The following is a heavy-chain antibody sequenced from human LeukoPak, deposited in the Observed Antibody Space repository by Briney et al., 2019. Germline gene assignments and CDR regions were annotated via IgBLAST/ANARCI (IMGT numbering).Heavy chain of an antibody. CDR3: ARDHAADIVATGEDY. D-gene: IGHD5-12*01. CDR2: ISYDGSNK. CDR1: GFTFSSYA. J-gene: IGHJ4*02. Sequence: GGSLRLSCAASGFTFSSYAMHWVRQAPGKGLEWVAVISYDGSNKYYADSVKGRFTISRDNSRNTLYLQMNSLRGEDTAVYYCARDHAADIVATGEDYWGQGTLVTVSS. V-gene: IGHV3-30-3*01.